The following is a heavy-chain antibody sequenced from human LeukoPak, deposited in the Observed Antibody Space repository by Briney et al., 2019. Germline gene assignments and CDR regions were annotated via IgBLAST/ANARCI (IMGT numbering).Heavy chain of an antibody. CDR1: GGSFSGYF. CDR2: VNHTGST. V-gene: IGHV4-34*01. Sequence: PSETLSLTCAVYGGSFSGYFWNWIRQPPGKGLEWIGEVNHTGSTNYNPSLKSRVTISVDTSKNQFSLKLTSMTAADTAVYYCAGRYLYYYYYYMDVWGKGTTVTVSS. J-gene: IGHJ6*03. D-gene: IGHD2-2*02. CDR3: AGRYLYYYYYYMDV.